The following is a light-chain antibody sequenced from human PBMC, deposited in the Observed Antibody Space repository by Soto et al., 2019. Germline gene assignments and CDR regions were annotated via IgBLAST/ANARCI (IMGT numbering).Light chain of an antibody. V-gene: IGKV3-15*01. J-gene: IGKJ1*01. CDR2: GAS. Sequence: EIVMTQSPATLSVSPGERATLSCRASQSISSNLAWYQHKPGQAPRLLIYGASTRATGISARFSGSGSGTEFTLIISSLQFEDFSVYYCQQYYHWRTFGQGTKVEF. CDR3: QQYYHWRT. CDR1: QSISSN.